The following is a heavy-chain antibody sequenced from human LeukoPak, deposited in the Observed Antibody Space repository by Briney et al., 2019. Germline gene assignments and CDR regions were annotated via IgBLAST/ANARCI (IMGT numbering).Heavy chain of an antibody. D-gene: IGHD3-22*01. CDR2: VYYSGTT. Sequence: SETLSLTCTVSGGSIRSDFWSWIRQPPGKGLEWIGYVYYSGTTIFNPSLKSRVTISVDTSKNQFSLNLSSVTAADTAVYYCARSDYYDSSGYFAGGDWFDPWGQGTLVTVSS. V-gene: IGHV4-59*01. CDR1: GGSIRSDF. J-gene: IGHJ5*02. CDR3: ARSDYYDSSGYFAGGDWFDP.